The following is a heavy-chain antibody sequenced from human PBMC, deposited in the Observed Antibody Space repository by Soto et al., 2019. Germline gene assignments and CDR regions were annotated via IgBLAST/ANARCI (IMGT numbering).Heavy chain of an antibody. Sequence: QVQLVESGGGVVQPGRSLRLSCAASGFTFSSYAMHWVRQAPGKGLEWVAVISYDGSNKYYADSVKGRFTISRDNSKNTLYLQMNSLRAEDTAVYYCARGSSGWYLPCMDVWGQGTTVTVSS. D-gene: IGHD6-19*01. V-gene: IGHV3-30-3*01. CDR2: ISYDGSNK. J-gene: IGHJ6*02. CDR1: GFTFSSYA. CDR3: ARGSSGWYLPCMDV.